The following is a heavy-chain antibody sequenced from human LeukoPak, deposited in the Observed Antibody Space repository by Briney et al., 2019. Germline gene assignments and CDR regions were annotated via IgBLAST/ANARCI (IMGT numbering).Heavy chain of an antibody. CDR3: ARIAAPGNRRLNF. CDR2: MNPNSGNT. D-gene: IGHD6-13*01. Sequence: GASVKVSCEASGYSFTTYDINWVRQAAGQGLEWTGWMNPNSGNTGNAQTFQGRVTMTRNTSISTAYMELTSLTSEDTAVYFCARIAAPGNRRLNFWGQGTLVTVSS. V-gene: IGHV1-8*01. CDR1: GYSFTTYD. J-gene: IGHJ4*02.